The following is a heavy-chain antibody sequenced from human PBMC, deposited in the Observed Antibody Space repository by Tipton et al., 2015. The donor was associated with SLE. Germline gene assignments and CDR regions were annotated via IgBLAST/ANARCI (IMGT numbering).Heavy chain of an antibody. V-gene: IGHV4-59*01. CDR2: IYFDGNFNGRG. Sequence: TLSLTCTVSGGSIGPYYWHWIRQSPGKALEWIGYIYFDGNFNGRGNYNPSLKSRVTMSVDPSKMQFSLNLNSVTAADTALYFCARGVAERLGLDFWGPGSLVTVSS. CDR1: GGSIGPYY. J-gene: IGHJ4*02. CDR3: ARGVAERLGLDF. D-gene: IGHD6-19*01.